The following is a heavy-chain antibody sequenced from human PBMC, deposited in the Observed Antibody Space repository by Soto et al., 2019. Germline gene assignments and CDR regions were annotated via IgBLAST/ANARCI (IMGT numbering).Heavy chain of an antibody. CDR1: GGSISSSSYY. CDR2: IYYSGST. Sequence: PLEILSLTCTVSGGSISSSSYYWGWIRQPPGKGLEWIGSIYYSGSTYYNPSLKSRVTISVDTSKNQFSLKLSSVTAADTAVYYCAKGGSGSYSNAFDIWGQGTMVTVSS. V-gene: IGHV4-39*01. D-gene: IGHD3-10*01. CDR3: AKGGSGSYSNAFDI. J-gene: IGHJ3*02.